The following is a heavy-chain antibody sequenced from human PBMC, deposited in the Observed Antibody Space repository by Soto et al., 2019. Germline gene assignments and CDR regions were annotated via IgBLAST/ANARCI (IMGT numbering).Heavy chain of an antibody. CDR2: IYWNDDK. CDR1: GFSLTTGGRG. J-gene: IGHJ5*02. D-gene: IGHD4-17*01. V-gene: IGHV2-5*01. CDR3: AHRGYGNYPRDNWFDP. Sequence: PTLVNPTQTLTLTCSFSGFSLTTGGRGVGWIRQPPGKALEWLALIYWNDDKRYSPSLKNRLTITKDTSKNQVVLTLTNMDPVDTATYYCAHRGYGNYPRDNWFDPWGQGTLVTVSS.